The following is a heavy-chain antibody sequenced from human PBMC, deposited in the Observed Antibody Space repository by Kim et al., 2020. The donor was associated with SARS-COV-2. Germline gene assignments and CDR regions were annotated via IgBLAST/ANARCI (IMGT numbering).Heavy chain of an antibody. CDR1: GFTFDDYA. J-gene: IGHJ4*02. V-gene: IGHV3-9*01. CDR2: ISWNSGSI. Sequence: GGSLRLSCAASGFTFDDYAMHWVRQAPGKGLEWVSGISWNSGSIGYADSVKGRFTISRDNAKNSLYLQMNSLRAEDTALYYCAKVTDYYFDYWGQGTLVT. CDR3: AKVTDYYFDY.